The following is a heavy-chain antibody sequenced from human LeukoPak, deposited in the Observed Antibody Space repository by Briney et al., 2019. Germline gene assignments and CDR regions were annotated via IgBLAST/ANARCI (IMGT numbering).Heavy chain of an antibody. V-gene: IGHV4-59*12. J-gene: IGHJ4*02. Sequence: KPSETLSLTCTVSGGSISGYYWSWIRQPPGKGLEWVGYISYSGSTNYKPSLKSRVTISVDTSKNQCSLRLSSVTAADTAVYYCARGLNYDSSGFYFDYWGQGTLVTVSS. CDR2: ISYSGST. D-gene: IGHD3-22*01. CDR3: ARGLNYDSSGFYFDY. CDR1: GGSISGYY.